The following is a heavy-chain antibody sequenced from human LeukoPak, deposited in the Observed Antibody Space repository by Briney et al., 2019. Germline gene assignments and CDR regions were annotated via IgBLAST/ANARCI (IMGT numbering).Heavy chain of an antibody. J-gene: IGHJ4*02. V-gene: IGHV3-23*01. Sequence: KTGGSLRLSCAASGFSFSNYVMSWVRQTPGKGLEWVSVISTSGAGTYYAESVKGRFTISRDNSKNTVYLQMNSLRAEDTAVYHCAKDRLDGAAAEYWGQGTLVTVSS. CDR3: AKDRLDGAAAEY. CDR2: ISTSGAGT. CDR1: GFSFSNYV. D-gene: IGHD6-13*01.